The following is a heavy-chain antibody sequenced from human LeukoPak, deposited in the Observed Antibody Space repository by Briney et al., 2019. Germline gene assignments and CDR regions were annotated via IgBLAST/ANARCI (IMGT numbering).Heavy chain of an antibody. CDR3: ARRLRSSTIFDP. CDR1: GASISSYY. J-gene: IGHJ5*02. D-gene: IGHD3-3*01. Sequence: PSETLSLTCTVSGASISSYYWSWIRQPPGKGLEWIGYIYYSGSTTYNPSLKSRVTISVDTSKNQFSLKLSSVTAADTAVYYCARRLRSSTIFDPWGQGTLVTVSS. V-gene: IGHV4-59*01. CDR2: IYYSGST.